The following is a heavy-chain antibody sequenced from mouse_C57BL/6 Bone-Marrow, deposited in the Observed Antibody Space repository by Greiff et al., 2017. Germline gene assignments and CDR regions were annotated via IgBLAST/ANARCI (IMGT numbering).Heavy chain of an antibody. CDR3: ARYDYDGDAMDY. V-gene: IGHV5-15*01. CDR2: ISNLAYSI. D-gene: IGHD2-4*01. J-gene: IGHJ4*01. Sequence: VQLKESGGGLVQPGGSLKLSCAASGFTFSDYGMAWVRQAPRKGPEWVAFISNLAYSIYYADTVTGRFTISRENAKNTLYLEMSSLRSEDTAMYYCARYDYDGDAMDYGGQGTSVTVSS. CDR1: GFTFSDYG.